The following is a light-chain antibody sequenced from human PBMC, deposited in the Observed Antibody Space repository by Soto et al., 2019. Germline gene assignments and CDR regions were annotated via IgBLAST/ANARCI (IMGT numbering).Light chain of an antibody. V-gene: IGKV1-5*03. CDR2: GAS. J-gene: IGKJ1*01. CDR3: QHYNSYSEA. Sequence: DIQMTQSPSSLSASVGDRVTITCRASESISTWLAWYQQKPGKAPKLLIYGASSLESGVPSRFSGSGSGTEFTLTISSLQPDDFATYYCQHYNSYSEAFGQGTKV. CDR1: ESISTW.